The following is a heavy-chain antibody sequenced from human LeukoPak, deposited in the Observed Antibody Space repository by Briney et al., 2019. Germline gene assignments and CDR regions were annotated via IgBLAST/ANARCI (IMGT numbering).Heavy chain of an antibody. CDR1: GYTYTSYD. CDR2: MNPNSGNT. CDR3: ARGSHMRSSSSTWFDP. J-gene: IGHJ5*02. V-gene: IGHV1-8*01. D-gene: IGHD6-6*01. Sequence: ASVKVSCKASGYTYTSYDTNWVRQATGQGLEWMGWMNPNSGNTGYAQKFQGRVTMTRNTSISTAYMELSSLRSEDTAVYYCARGSHMRSSSSTWFDPWGQGTLVTVSS.